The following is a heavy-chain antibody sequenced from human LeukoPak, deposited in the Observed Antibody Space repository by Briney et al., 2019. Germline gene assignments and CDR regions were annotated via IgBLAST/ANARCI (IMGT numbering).Heavy chain of an antibody. CDR1: GFTFSSYA. Sequence: GGSLRLSCVASGFTFSSYAMNWVRQAPGKGLEWVSSISSSSSYIYYADSVKGRFTISRDNAKNSLYLQMNSLRAEDTAVYYCARDGQRYYDFWSGYYSYYGMDVWGQGATVTVSS. V-gene: IGHV3-21*01. CDR3: ARDGQRYYDFWSGYYSYYGMDV. CDR2: ISSSSSYI. D-gene: IGHD3-3*01. J-gene: IGHJ6*02.